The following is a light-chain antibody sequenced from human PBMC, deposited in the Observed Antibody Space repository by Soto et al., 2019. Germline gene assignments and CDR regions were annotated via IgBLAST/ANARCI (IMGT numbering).Light chain of an antibody. V-gene: IGKV1-5*01. CDR3: QQYNSYSWK. CDR1: QSLSTW. CDR2: DAS. J-gene: IGKJ1*01. Sequence: DIQMTQSPSTLSASVGDRVTITCRASQSLSTWLAWYQHKEGKAPKLLIYDASTLETGVPSRFSGSGSGTEFTLTITSLQPDDFATYYCQQYNSYSWKCGQGTKV.